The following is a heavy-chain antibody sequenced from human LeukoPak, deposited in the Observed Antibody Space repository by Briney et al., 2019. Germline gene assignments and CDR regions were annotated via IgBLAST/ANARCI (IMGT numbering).Heavy chain of an antibody. CDR2: ISAQNGDT. CDR3: VREPAGYSSTWPYDY. CDR1: GYSFSKFG. Sequence: ASVKASCKTSGYSFSKFGISWVRQAPGQGLEWMGWISAQNGDTYYAQQVQGRVTMTTDTSTGTAYMELKSLTSDDTAVYYCVREPAGYSSTWPYDYWGQGTLVTVSS. D-gene: IGHD6-13*01. J-gene: IGHJ4*02. V-gene: IGHV1-18*01.